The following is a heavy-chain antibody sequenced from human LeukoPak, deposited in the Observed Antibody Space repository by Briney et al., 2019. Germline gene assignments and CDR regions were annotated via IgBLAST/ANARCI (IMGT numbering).Heavy chain of an antibody. J-gene: IGHJ3*02. CDR3: ARPIEMATIEALDAFDI. V-gene: IGHV1-18*01. CDR2: ISAYNGNT. CDR1: GYTFTSYG. Sequence: ASVKVSCKASGYTFTSYGISWVRQAPGQGLEWRGWISAYNGNTNYAQKLQGRVTMTTDTSTSTAYMELRSLRSDDTAVYYCARPIEMATIEALDAFDIWGQGTMVTVSS. D-gene: IGHD5-24*01.